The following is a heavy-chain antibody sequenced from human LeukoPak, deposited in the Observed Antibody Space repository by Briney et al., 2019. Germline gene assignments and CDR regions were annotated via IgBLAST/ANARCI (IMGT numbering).Heavy chain of an antibody. J-gene: IGHJ4*02. CDR2: IYSGGST. CDR3: AREVYYYDSSGYPRGFDY. D-gene: IGHD3-22*01. CDR1: GFTVSSNY. Sequence: GGSLRLSCAASGFTVSSNYMSWVRQAPGKGLEWVSVIYSGGSTYYADSVKGRFTISRDNSKNTLYLQMNSLRAEDTAVYYCAREVYYYDSSGYPRGFDYWGQGTLVTVSS. V-gene: IGHV3-66*01.